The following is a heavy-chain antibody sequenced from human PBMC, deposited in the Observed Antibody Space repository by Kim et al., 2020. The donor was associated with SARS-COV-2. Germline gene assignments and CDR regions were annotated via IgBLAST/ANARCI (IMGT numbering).Heavy chain of an antibody. D-gene: IGHD1-1*01. CDR3: AKEFTGAHELDY. J-gene: IGHJ4*02. V-gene: IGHV3-30*18. Sequence: GGSLRLSCAASGFTFSRFGMHWVRQAPGKGLEWVAFISFDGSYKYYADSYADSVKGRFTISRDNSKNTLYLQMNSLRDDDTAVYYCAKEFTGAHELDYWGQGTLVTVSS. CDR2: ISFDGSYK. CDR1: GFTFSRFG.